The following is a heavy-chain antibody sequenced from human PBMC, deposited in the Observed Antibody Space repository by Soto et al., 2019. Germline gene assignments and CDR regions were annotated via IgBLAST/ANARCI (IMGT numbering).Heavy chain of an antibody. Sequence: EVQLLESGGGLVQPGGSLRLSCAASGFTFSSYAMNWVRQAPGKGLEWVSVISGSGGSTYYADSVKGRFTISRDNSKNTLYLQMNSLSAEDTAAYCCAWRSSSCDFDYWGQGTLVTVSS. CDR3: AWRSSSCDFDY. CDR2: ISGSGGST. CDR1: GFTFSSYA. V-gene: IGHV3-23*01. D-gene: IGHD6-13*01. J-gene: IGHJ4*02.